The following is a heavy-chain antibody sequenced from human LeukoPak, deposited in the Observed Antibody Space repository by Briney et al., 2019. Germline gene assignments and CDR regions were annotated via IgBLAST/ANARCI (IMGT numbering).Heavy chain of an antibody. CDR3: ASSSIVVYY. CDR1: GFTFSTYG. J-gene: IGHJ4*02. D-gene: IGHD3-22*01. Sequence: PGGSLRLSCAASGFTFSTYGMHWVRQAPGKGLEWVAVISYDGSNEYYADSVKGRFTISGDNSKNTLYLQMSSLRAEDTAVYYCASSSIVVYYWGQGTLVTVSS. V-gene: IGHV3-30*03. CDR2: ISYDGSNE.